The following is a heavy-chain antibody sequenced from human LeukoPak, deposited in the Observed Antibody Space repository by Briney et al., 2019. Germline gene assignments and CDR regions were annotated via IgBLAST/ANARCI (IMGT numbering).Heavy chain of an antibody. CDR2: ISSSGGTI. CDR3: ARLGLVTDFDY. CDR1: GFTFSSYA. V-gene: IGHV3-48*03. Sequence: GGSLRLSCAASGFTFSSYAVNWVRKAPGKGLEWVSYISSSGGTIYYADSVKGRFTISRDNAKNSLYLQKNSLRAGDTAVYYCARLGLVTDFDYWGQGTLVTVSS. D-gene: IGHD2-21*02. J-gene: IGHJ4*02.